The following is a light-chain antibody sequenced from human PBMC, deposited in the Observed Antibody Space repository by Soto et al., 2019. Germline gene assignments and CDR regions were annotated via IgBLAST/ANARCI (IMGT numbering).Light chain of an antibody. V-gene: IGKV3-15*01. CDR1: QSVTSN. Sequence: EIVLTQSPATLSVSPGERATLSCRASQSVTSNLAWYQPKPGQAPRLLIYGASTRATDIPAPLSGSGSGKEFTCTVSSLQSEDFALYYCQQYNNWPPAVTFGPGTKVDIK. J-gene: IGKJ3*01. CDR3: QQYNNWPPAVT. CDR2: GAS.